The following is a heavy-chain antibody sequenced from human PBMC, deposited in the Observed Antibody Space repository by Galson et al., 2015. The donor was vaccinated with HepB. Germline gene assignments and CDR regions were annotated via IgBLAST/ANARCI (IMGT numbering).Heavy chain of an antibody. V-gene: IGHV3-30*04. J-gene: IGHJ4*02. Sequence: SLRLSCAASGFTFSSYAMHWVRQAPGKGLERVAVISYDGSNKYYADSVKGRFTISRDNSKNTLYLQMNSLRAEDTAVYYCAKGGEIPWLVEVYFDYWGQGTLVTVSS. CDR2: ISYDGSNK. D-gene: IGHD6-19*01. CDR1: GFTFSSYA. CDR3: AKGGEIPWLVEVYFDY.